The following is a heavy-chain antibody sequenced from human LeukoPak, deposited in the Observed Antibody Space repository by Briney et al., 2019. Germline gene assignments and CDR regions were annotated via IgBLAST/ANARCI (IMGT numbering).Heavy chain of an antibody. CDR3: ARHLDGRSGLWFGELSLRGAFDI. CDR2: IYYSGST. D-gene: IGHD3-10*01. J-gene: IGHJ3*02. CDR1: GGSISSYY. Sequence: QSSETLSLTCTVSGGSISSYYWSWIRQPPGKGLEWIGYIYYSGSTNYNPSLKSRVTISVDTSKNQFSLKLSSVTAADTAVYYCARHLDGRSGLWFGELSLRGAFDIWGQGTMVTVSS. V-gene: IGHV4-59*08.